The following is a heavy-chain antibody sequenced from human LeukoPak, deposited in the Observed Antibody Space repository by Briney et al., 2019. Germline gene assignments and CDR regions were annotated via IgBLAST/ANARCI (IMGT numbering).Heavy chain of an antibody. J-gene: IGHJ4*02. V-gene: IGHV3-23*01. CDR3: AKGDVVVVPELGYFDY. Sequence: GGSLRLSCAASGFTFSSYAMSWVRQAPGKGREWVSAISGSGGSTYYADSVKGRFTISRDNSKNTLYLQMNSLRAEDTAVYYCAKGDVVVVPELGYFDYWGQGTLVTVSS. D-gene: IGHD2-15*01. CDR2: ISGSGGST. CDR1: GFTFSSYA.